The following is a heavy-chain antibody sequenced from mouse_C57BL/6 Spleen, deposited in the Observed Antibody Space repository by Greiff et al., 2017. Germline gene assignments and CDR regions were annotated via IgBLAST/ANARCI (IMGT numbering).Heavy chain of an antibody. CDR3: ARTWLLRNFDY. CDR2: IYPGSGST. CDR1: GYTFTSYW. Sequence: QVQLKQPGAELVKPGASVKLSCKASGYTFTSYWITWVKQRPGQGLEWIGDIYPGSGSTNYNEKFKGKATLTVDTSSSTAYMQLSSLTSEDSAVYYCARTWLLRNFDYWGQGTTLTVAS. J-gene: IGHJ2*01. D-gene: IGHD2-3*01. V-gene: IGHV1-55*01.